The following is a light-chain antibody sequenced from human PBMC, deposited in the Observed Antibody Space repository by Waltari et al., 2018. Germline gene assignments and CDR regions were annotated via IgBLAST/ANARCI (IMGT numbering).Light chain of an antibody. Sequence: DIQMTQSPSSLSASVGDRVTISCQASRDINNFLNWYQQKPGKAPTLLIYDASNLEIRVPYRFSGRGSGTHFTLTITNVQPEDVATYYCQLYDDFPPYTFGQGTKLDIK. CDR1: RDINNF. V-gene: IGKV1-33*01. CDR3: QLYDDFPPYT. CDR2: DAS. J-gene: IGKJ2*01.